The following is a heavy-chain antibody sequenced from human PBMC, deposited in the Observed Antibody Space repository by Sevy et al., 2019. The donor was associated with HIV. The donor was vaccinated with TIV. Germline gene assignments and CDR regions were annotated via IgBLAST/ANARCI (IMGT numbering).Heavy chain of an antibody. CDR1: GGTFSSYA. D-gene: IGHD5-12*01. Sequence: ASVKVSCKASGGTFSSYAISWVRQAPGQGLEWMGGIIPIFGTANYAQKFQGRVTITADESTSTDYMELSSLRSEDTAVYYCARVSSDYSGYDGRYYDGMDVWGQGTTVTVSS. V-gene: IGHV1-69*13. J-gene: IGHJ6*02. CDR3: ARVSSDYSGYDGRYYDGMDV. CDR2: IIPIFGTA.